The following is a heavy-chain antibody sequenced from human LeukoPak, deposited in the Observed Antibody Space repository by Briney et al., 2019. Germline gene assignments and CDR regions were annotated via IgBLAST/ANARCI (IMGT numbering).Heavy chain of an antibody. CDR3: ASDSSGFYHPFY. CDR2: IDHSGRT. CDR1: GGSINRYC. Sequence: SETLSLTCTVPGGSINRYCWSWIRQPPGKGLEWLGYIDHSGRTKYNPSLKSRVTMSVDTSSNQFSLKVTSVTAADTAVYYCASDSSGFYHPFYWGQGTLVTVSS. D-gene: IGHD3-22*01. V-gene: IGHV4-4*09. J-gene: IGHJ4*02.